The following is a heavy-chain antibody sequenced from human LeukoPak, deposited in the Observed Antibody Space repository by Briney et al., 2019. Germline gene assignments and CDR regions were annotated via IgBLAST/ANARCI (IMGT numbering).Heavy chain of an antibody. CDR3: ASLGKLGYYFDY. Sequence: PSETLSLTCTASNGSISSSSYYWGWVRQPPGKGLEWIGTIDYIGRTYYNPSLESRLTISVDTSKNQFSLNLSSVTAADTAVYYCASLGKLGYYFDYWGQGTLVTVSS. V-gene: IGHV4-39*01. CDR2: IDYIGRT. D-gene: IGHD3-16*01. CDR1: NGSISSSSYY. J-gene: IGHJ4*02.